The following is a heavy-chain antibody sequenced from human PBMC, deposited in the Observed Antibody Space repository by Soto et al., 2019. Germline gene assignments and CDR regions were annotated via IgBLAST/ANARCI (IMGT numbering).Heavy chain of an antibody. J-gene: IGHJ4*02. Sequence: ASVKVSCKASGGTFSSDAISWVRQAPGQGLEWMGGIIPIFGTASYARKFQGRVTITADESTSTAYMELSSLRSEDTAVYYCARDSYGFRGPIDYWGQGTLVTVSS. D-gene: IGHD5-18*01. CDR1: GGTFSSDA. CDR3: ARDSYGFRGPIDY. CDR2: IIPIFGTA. V-gene: IGHV1-69*13.